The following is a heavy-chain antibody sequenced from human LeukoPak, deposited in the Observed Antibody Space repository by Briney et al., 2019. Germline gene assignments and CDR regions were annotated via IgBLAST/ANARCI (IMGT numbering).Heavy chain of an antibody. J-gene: IGHJ4*02. CDR3: AKDNRRHYTSGPNPDSLH. V-gene: IGHV3-9*01. Sequence: GGSLRLSCAASGFTFSNAYMNWVRQPPGKGLEWVSGISWNSGSIDYADSVKGRFTISRDNAKNSLYLQMNSLRVEDTAFYYCAKDNRRHYTSGPNPDSLHWGQGALVTVSS. CDR2: ISWNSGSI. CDR1: GFTFSNAY. D-gene: IGHD6-19*01.